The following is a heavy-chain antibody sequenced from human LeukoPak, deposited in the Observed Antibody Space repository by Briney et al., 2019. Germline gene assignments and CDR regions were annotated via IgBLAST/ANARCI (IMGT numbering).Heavy chain of an antibody. Sequence: ASVKVSCKASGYTFTSYAMHWVRQAPGQRLEGMGWINACNGNTKYSQKFQGRVTITRDTSASTAYMELSSLRSEDTAVYYCARGLENGLVPAPPGLFDYWGQGTLVTVSS. V-gene: IGHV1-3*01. CDR3: ARGLENGLVPAPPGLFDY. CDR2: INACNGNT. CDR1: GYTFTSYA. D-gene: IGHD2-2*01. J-gene: IGHJ4*02.